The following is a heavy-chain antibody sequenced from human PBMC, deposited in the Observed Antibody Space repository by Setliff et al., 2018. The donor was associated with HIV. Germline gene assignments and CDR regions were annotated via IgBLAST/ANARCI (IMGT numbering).Heavy chain of an antibody. V-gene: IGHV3-21*01. Sequence: PGGSLRLSCVASGFTFSNYNMNWVRQAPGKGLEWVSSIRGSGSFMYYADSVKGRLTISRDNAKNSLYLQMDSLRAEDTAVYYCARDSRFSSDYGDFDYWGQGALVTVSS. J-gene: IGHJ4*02. D-gene: IGHD3-22*01. CDR3: ARDSRFSSDYGDFDY. CDR2: IRGSGSFM. CDR1: GFTFSNYN.